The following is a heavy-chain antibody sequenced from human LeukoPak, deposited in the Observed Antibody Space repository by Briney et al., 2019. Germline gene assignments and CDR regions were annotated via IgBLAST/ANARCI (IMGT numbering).Heavy chain of an antibody. Sequence: SETLSLTCGVYGGSFSGYYWSWIRQPPGKGLEWIGEINHSGSTNYNPSLKSRVTISVDTSKNQFSLKLSSVTAADTAVYYCAREWDYVSFDPWGQGTLVTVSS. CDR3: AREWDYVSFDP. V-gene: IGHV4-34*01. J-gene: IGHJ5*02. CDR1: GGSFSGYY. CDR2: INHSGST. D-gene: IGHD3-10*02.